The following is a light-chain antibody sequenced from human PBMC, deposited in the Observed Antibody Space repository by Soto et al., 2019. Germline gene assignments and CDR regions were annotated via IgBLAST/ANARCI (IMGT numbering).Light chain of an antibody. V-gene: IGLV2-14*01. CDR2: DVS. CDR1: NSDVGAYNY. CDR3: SSYKTGSPLWV. Sequence: QSALTQPASVSGSPGQSITISCTGSNSDVGAYNYVSWYQQHPGKAPKLMIYDVSSRPSGVSNRCSGSRSGNRASLTISGLRAGEEAHYYCSSYKTGSPLWVFGGGTKLPVL. J-gene: IGLJ3*02.